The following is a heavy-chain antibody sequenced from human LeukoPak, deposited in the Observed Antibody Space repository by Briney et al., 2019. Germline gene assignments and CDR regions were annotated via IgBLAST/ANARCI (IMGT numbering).Heavy chain of an antibody. Sequence: SGGSLRLSCAASGFTFSSYAMSWVRQAPGRGLEWVSGISGSGSSTYADSVKGRFTISRDNSKNTLYLQMNSLRAEDTAVYYCAKEGRVGASVYFQHWGQGTLVTVSS. J-gene: IGHJ1*01. CDR1: GFTFSSYA. D-gene: IGHD1-26*01. CDR3: AKEGRVGASVYFQH. V-gene: IGHV3-23*01. CDR2: ISGSGSST.